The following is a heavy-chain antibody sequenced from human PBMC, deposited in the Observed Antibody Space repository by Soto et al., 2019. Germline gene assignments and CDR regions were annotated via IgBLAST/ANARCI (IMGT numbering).Heavy chain of an antibody. V-gene: IGHV1-18*01. CDR1: GYTFTSYD. CDR2: ISAYNDNT. Sequence: QVQLVQSGAEVKKPGASVKVSCKASGYTFTSYDIAWVRQAPGQGLEWMGWISAYNDNTNYAQRHQGRNTLTTDTSTSTVYMELRSLRSDDTAVYYCARNDYGARMFDYWGQGTLVTVSS. J-gene: IGHJ4*02. CDR3: ARNDYGARMFDY. D-gene: IGHD4-17*01.